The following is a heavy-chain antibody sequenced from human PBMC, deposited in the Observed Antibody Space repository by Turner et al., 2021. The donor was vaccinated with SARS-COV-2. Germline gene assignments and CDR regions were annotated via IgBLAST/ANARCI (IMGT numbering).Heavy chain of an antibody. V-gene: IGHV3-21*06. D-gene: IGHD3-22*01. CDR1: GFTFSSYG. Sequence: EAQLVESGGGLVKPGGSLRVSCAASGFTFSSYGLNWVRQAPGKGLEWGSSISSSSSYIYYADSLKGRFTISRNNAKNSVYLQMNSLRAEDTAVYYCAREKPGFDSSGYYPDAFDIWGQGTMVTVSS. CDR3: AREKPGFDSSGYYPDAFDI. J-gene: IGHJ3*02. CDR2: ISSSSSYI.